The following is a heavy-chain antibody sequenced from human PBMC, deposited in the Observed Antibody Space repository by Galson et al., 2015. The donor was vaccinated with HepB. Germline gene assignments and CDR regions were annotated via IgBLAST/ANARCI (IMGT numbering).Heavy chain of an antibody. CDR3: AGPPRPQQLVEYYFDY. Sequence: SVKVSCKASGGTFSSYAISWVRQAPGQGLEWMGGIIPIFGTANYAQKFQGRVTITADESTSTAYMELSSLRSEDTAVYYCAGPPRPQQLVEYYFDYWGQGTLVTVSS. J-gene: IGHJ4*02. D-gene: IGHD6-13*01. CDR2: IIPIFGTA. V-gene: IGHV1-69*13. CDR1: GGTFSSYA.